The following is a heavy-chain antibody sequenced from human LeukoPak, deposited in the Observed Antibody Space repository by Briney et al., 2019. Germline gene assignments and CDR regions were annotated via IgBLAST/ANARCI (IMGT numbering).Heavy chain of an antibody. CDR1: GFTFSDYY. Sequence: GGSLRLSCAASGFTFSDYYMSWIRQAPGKGLEWVSYISSSSSTIYYADSVKGRFTISRDNAKNSLYLQMNSLRDEDTAVYYCARESDSGYYLYNWFDPWGQGTLVTVSS. J-gene: IGHJ5*02. V-gene: IGHV3-11*04. CDR3: ARESDSGYYLYNWFDP. CDR2: ISSSSSTI. D-gene: IGHD3-22*01.